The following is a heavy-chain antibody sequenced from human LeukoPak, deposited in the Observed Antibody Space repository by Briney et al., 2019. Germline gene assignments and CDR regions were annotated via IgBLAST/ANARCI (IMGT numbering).Heavy chain of an antibody. Sequence: SETLSLTCAVYGGSFSGYYWSWIRQPPGKGLEWIGEINHSGSTNYNPSLKSRVTISVDTSKNQFSLKLSSVTAADTAVYYCARPQVGYCSGGSCPPRYWGQGTLVTVSS. CDR2: INHSGST. D-gene: IGHD2-15*01. V-gene: IGHV4-34*01. CDR1: GGSFSGYY. CDR3: ARPQVGYCSGGSCPPRY. J-gene: IGHJ4*02.